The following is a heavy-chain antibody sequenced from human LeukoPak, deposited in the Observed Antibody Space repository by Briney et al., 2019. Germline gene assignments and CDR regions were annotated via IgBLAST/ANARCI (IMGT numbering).Heavy chain of an antibody. CDR1: GYTFTSYD. J-gene: IGHJ5*02. V-gene: IGHV1-8*01. CDR2: MNPNSGNT. CDR3: ARGGKYQLLLNWFDP. D-gene: IGHD2-2*01. Sequence: ASVTVSCKASGYTFTSYDINWVRQAPGQGLEWMGWMNPNSGNTGYAQKFQGRVTMTRNTSISTAYMELSSLRSEDTAVYYCARGGKYQLLLNWFDPWGQGTLVTVSS.